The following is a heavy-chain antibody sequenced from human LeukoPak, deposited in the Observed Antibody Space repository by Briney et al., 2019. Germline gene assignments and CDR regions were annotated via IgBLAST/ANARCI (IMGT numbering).Heavy chain of an antibody. Sequence: GSLRLSCAASGFTFSNAWMSWVRQPPGKGLEWIGEINHSGSTNYNPSLKSRVTISVDTSKNQFSLKLSSVTAADTAVYYCARRGGQVVPAAIGVGETSKPGHDPWGQGTLVTVSS. J-gene: IGHJ5*02. CDR1: GFTFSNAW. CDR2: INHSGST. V-gene: IGHV4-34*01. CDR3: ARRGGQVVPAAIGVGETSKPGHDP. D-gene: IGHD2-2*02.